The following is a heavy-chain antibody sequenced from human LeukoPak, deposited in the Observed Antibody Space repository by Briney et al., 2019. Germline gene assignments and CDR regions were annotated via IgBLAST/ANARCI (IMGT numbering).Heavy chain of an antibody. CDR2: IYHSGRS. D-gene: IGHD3-3*01. CDR1: GGSVSSNDYY. Sequence: SETLSLTCTVSGGSVSSNDYYWGWIRQPPGKRPEWIGRIYHSGRSYYKPSLEDRVTMSVDTSKNQFSLRLTSVTAADTAVYYCARDVLASERDAFDIWGQGTMVTVSS. J-gene: IGHJ3*02. CDR3: ARDVLASERDAFDI. V-gene: IGHV4-39*07.